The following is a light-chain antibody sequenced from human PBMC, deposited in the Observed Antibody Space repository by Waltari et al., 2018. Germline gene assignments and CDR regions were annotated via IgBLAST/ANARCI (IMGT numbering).Light chain of an antibody. CDR3: QQSYNTPRT. Sequence: DIQMTQSPSSLSASVGDRVTLTCRASQSSSTYLNWYQQKPGRAPNLLIYAASTLHSGVPSRFSGSGSGTEFTLSISSLQPEDFATYYCQQSYNTPRTFGPGTTVDIK. J-gene: IGKJ3*01. V-gene: IGKV1-39*01. CDR1: QSSSTY. CDR2: AAS.